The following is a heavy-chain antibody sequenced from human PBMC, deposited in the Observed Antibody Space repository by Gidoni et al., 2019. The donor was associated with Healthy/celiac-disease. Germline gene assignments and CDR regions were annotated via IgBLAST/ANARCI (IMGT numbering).Heavy chain of an antibody. CDR3: GIVSNGFLDWLLPNRFDY. CDR2: IKKRCNTM. V-gene: IGHV3-48*03. Sequence: EVTLLASGGGSVQLGGSLRLSCPGSAFACSRYAMTWVRPAPGKGRDWVSYIKKRCNTMYYPDSLKGRFTVSRDNPQDSMYQRMNHLRAEDTAVYYCGIVSNGFLDWLLPNRFDYLGQGTLVTVSS. J-gene: IGHJ4*01. CDR1: AFACSRYA. D-gene: IGHD3-3*01.